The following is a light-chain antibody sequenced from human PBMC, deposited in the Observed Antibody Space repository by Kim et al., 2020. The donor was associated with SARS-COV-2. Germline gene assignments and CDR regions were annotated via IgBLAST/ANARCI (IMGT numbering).Light chain of an antibody. CDR1: SSDVGGYNY. V-gene: IGLV2-14*01. Sequence: QSALTQPASVSGSPGQSITISCTGTSSDVGGYNYVSWYQQHPGQAPKLMIFEVSYRPSGVSNRFSGSKSGNTASLTISGLQAEDEADYYCSSYATSHYVFGTGTKVTVL. CDR2: EVS. J-gene: IGLJ1*01. CDR3: SSYATSHYV.